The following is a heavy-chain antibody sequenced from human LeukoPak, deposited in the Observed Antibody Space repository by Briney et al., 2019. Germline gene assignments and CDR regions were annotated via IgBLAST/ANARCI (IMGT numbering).Heavy chain of an antibody. CDR3: ARGSIGSSWYLDY. Sequence: GSLRLSCAASGFTFSSYSMTWVRQPPGKGLEWIGEINHSGSTNYNPSLKSRVTISVDTSKNQFSLKLSSVTAADTAVYYCARGSIGSSWYLDYWGQGTLVTVSS. D-gene: IGHD6-13*01. CDR1: GFTFSSYS. CDR2: INHSGST. V-gene: IGHV4-34*01. J-gene: IGHJ4*02.